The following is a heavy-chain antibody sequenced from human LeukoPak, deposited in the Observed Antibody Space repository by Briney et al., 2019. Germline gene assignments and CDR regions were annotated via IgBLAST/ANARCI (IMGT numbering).Heavy chain of an antibody. CDR2: INPNSGGT. J-gene: IGHJ5*02. CDR3: ARGPPSGAYCGGDCYSGMSAVAWFDP. Sequence: ASVKVSCKASGYSFTSYYIHWVRQAPGQGLEWMGWINPNSGGTNYAQKFQGGVTMTRDTSISTAYMELSRLRSDDTAVYYCARGPPSGAYCGGDCYSGMSAVAWFDPWGQGTLVTVSS. CDR1: GYSFTSYY. V-gene: IGHV1-2*02. D-gene: IGHD2-21*02.